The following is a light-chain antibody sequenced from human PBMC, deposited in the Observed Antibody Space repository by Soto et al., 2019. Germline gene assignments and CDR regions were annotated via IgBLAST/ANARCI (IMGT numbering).Light chain of an antibody. J-gene: IGKJ4*01. CDR1: QSVSSY. Sequence: EIVLTQSPATLSLSPGERATLSCRASQSVSSYLAWYQQKPGQAPRLLIYDASNRATGIQARFSGSGSGTDFTLTISSLEPEDFAVYYWQQRSNWPPLTFGGGTKVEIK. V-gene: IGKV3-11*01. CDR2: DAS. CDR3: QQRSNWPPLT.